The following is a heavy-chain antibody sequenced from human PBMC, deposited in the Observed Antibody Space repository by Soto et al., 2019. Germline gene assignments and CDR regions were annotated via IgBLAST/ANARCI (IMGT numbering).Heavy chain of an antibody. J-gene: IGHJ4*02. CDR3: ARESRYCSGGSCYFLPGIDY. D-gene: IGHD2-15*01. Sequence: QVQLVQSGAEVKKPGSSVKVSCKASGGTFSSYAISWVRQAPGQGLEWMGGIIPIFGTANYAQKFQGRVTITADESPSTAYMELSSRRSEDTAVYYCARESRYCSGGSCYFLPGIDYWGQGTLVTVSS. CDR1: GGTFSSYA. V-gene: IGHV1-69*12. CDR2: IIPIFGTA.